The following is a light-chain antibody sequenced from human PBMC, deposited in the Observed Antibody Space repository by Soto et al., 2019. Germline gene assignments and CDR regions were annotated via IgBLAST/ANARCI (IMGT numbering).Light chain of an antibody. V-gene: IGKV3-20*01. CDR2: GAS. J-gene: IGKJ1*01. Sequence: EIVLTQSPGTLSLSPGERATLSCRASQSVSVSYLAWYQQKPGQAPRLLIYGASSRATGIPDRFSGSGSGADFTLTISRLEPEDFAVYYCQHYGSSPWTFGPGTQVEFK. CDR1: QSVSVSY. CDR3: QHYGSSPWT.